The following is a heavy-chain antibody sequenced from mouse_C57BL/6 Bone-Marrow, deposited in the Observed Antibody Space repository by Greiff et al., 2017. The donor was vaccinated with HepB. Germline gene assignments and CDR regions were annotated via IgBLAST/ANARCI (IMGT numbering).Heavy chain of an antibody. J-gene: IGHJ3*01. CDR3: ARHYYGNYEGFAY. CDR1: GIDFSRYW. D-gene: IGHD2-1*01. V-gene: IGHV4-1*01. Sequence: TASGIDFSRYWMSWVRRAPGKGLEWIGEINPDSSTINYAPSLKDKFIISRDNAKNTLYLQMSKVRSEDTALYYCARHYYGNYEGFAYWGQGTLVTVSA. CDR2: INPDSSTI.